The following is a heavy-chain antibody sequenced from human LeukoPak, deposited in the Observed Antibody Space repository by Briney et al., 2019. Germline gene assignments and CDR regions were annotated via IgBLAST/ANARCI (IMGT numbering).Heavy chain of an antibody. CDR1: GYSISSGYY. D-gene: IGHD6-25*01. CDR2: IYHSGST. V-gene: IGHV4-38-2*01. J-gene: IGHJ4*02. Sequence: SETLSLTCAVSGYSISSGYYWGWIRQPPGKGLEWIGSIYHSGSTYYNPSLKSRVTISVDTSKNQFSLKLSSVTAANTAVYYCARGRERQTLFYWGQGTLVTVSS. CDR3: ARGRERQTLFY.